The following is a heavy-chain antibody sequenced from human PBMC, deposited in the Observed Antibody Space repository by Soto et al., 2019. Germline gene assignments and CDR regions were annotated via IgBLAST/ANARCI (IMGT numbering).Heavy chain of an antibody. CDR1: GFNFGDYG. CDR3: AKETIAVAGPNFFDF. J-gene: IGHJ4*02. Sequence: PGGSLRLSCVGSGFNFGDYGMHWVRHTPGKGLEWAAVIGNDGAARFYGDSVKGRFSISRDNSRSRFYLQMNSLRPEDTAMYYCAKETIAVAGPNFFDFWGQGTQVTVSS. V-gene: IGHV3-30*18. CDR2: IGNDGAAR. D-gene: IGHD6-19*01.